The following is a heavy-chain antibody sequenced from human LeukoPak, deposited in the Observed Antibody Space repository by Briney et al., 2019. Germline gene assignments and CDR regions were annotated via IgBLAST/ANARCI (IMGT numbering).Heavy chain of an antibody. CDR1: GFTFTSYA. CDR2: ISNSGSST. J-gene: IGHJ6*02. V-gene: IGHV3-23*01. D-gene: IGHD3-10*01. Sequence: GGSLRLSCAASGFTFTSYAMTWVRQAPGKGLEWVSGISNSGSSTYYADSVKGRFTISRDNSKNTLYLQLSSLRAEDTAVYYCAKPLVRGSNNMERRGQGTTVTVSS. CDR3: AKPLVRGSNNMER.